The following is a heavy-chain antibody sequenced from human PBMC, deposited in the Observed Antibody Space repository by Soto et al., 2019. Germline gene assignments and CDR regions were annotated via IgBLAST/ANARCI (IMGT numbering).Heavy chain of an antibody. CDR2: ISGSGGST. D-gene: IGHD3-22*01. Sequence: PGGSLRLSCAASGFTFSSYAMSWVRQAPGKGLEWVSAISGSGGSTYYADSVKGRFTISRDNSKNTLYLQMNSLRAEDTAVYYCAKQFISVVVITYFDYWGQGTLVTVSS. CDR3: AKQFISVVVITYFDY. V-gene: IGHV3-23*01. J-gene: IGHJ4*02. CDR1: GFTFSSYA.